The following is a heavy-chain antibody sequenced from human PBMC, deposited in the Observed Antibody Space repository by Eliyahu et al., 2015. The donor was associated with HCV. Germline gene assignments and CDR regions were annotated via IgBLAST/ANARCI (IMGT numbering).Heavy chain of an antibody. CDR3: ARAFPTVTTAYVDAFDI. D-gene: IGHD4-17*01. V-gene: IGHV1-69*01. CDR1: XXXXSSYT. CDR2: IIPIXGTA. Sequence: QVQLVQSGAEVKKXGSSVKVSCKASXXXXSSYTIXGLRLAPGQGLEWRGGIIPIXGTANYAQKFQGRVTITADESTSTAYMELSSLRSEDTAVYYCARAFPTVTTAYVDAFDIWGQGTMVTVSS. J-gene: IGHJ3*02.